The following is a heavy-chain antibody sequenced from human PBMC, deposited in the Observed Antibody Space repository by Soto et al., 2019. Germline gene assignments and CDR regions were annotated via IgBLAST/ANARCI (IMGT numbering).Heavy chain of an antibody. CDR3: ARPITIFGVVNMYFDY. J-gene: IGHJ4*02. V-gene: IGHV1-8*01. CDR2: MNPKSGKT. Sequence: ASVKVSCKASGYTFTSYDIKWVRQAPGQGLEWMGWMNPKSGKTGYAQKFQGRITMTRNTSISTAYMDLSSLRSEDTAVYYCARPITIFGVVNMYFDYWGQGIEVTVSS. D-gene: IGHD3-3*01. CDR1: GYTFTSYD.